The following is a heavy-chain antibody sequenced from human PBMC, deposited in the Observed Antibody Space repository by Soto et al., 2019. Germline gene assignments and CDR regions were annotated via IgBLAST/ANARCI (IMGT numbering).Heavy chain of an antibody. CDR2: ISAYNGNT. CDR1: GYTFTSYG. J-gene: IGHJ2*01. Sequence: QVQLVQSGAEVKKPGASVKVSCKASGYTFTSYGISWVRQAPGQGLEWMGWISAYNGNTNYAQKLQGRVTMTTDTXXSXAXRELRSLRSDDTAVYYCARDWNDFGDLLEGGWYFDLWGRGTLVTVSS. CDR3: ARDWNDFGDLLEGGWYFDL. D-gene: IGHD4-17*01. V-gene: IGHV1-18*01.